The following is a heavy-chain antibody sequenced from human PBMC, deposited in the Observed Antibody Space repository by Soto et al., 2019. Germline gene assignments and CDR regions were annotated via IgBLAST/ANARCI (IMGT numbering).Heavy chain of an antibody. D-gene: IGHD2-15*01. CDR3: ARRYCSGGSCYGINAFDI. J-gene: IGHJ3*02. CDR2: IYYSGST. CDR1: GGSISSYY. Sequence: SETLSLTCTVPGGSISSYYWSWIRQPPGKGLEWIAFIYYSGSTNYNPSLKSRVTVSVDTSKNQFSLKLSSVTAADTAVYYCARRYCSGGSCYGINAFDIWGQGTMVTVSS. V-gene: IGHV4-59*01.